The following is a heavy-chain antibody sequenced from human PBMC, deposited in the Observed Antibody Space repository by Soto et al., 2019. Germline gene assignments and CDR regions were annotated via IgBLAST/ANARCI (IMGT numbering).Heavy chain of an antibody. CDR3: ARDLYSSSYYYYYGMDV. D-gene: IGHD6-6*01. J-gene: IGHJ6*02. V-gene: IGHV4-59*01. CDR2: IYYSGST. Sequence: WIRQPPGKGLEWIGYIYYSGSTNYNPSLKSRVTISVDTSKNQFSLKLSSVTAADTAVYYCARDLYSSSYYYYYGMDVWGQGTTVTVSS.